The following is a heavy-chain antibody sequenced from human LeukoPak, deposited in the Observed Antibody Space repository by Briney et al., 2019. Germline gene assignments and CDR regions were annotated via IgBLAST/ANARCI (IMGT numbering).Heavy chain of an antibody. CDR2: IHPDGSET. V-gene: IGHV3-7*05. CDR3: TRVSRVDAPDF. CDR1: GFTFSSYS. J-gene: IGHJ4*02. D-gene: IGHD2-2*01. Sequence: PGGSLRLSCAASGFTFSSYSMNWVRQAPGKGLEWVANIHPDGSETYYVDSVKGRFSISRDNTKRSLFLQMNSLRAEDTAIYYCTRVSRVDAPDFWGQGTLVTVSS.